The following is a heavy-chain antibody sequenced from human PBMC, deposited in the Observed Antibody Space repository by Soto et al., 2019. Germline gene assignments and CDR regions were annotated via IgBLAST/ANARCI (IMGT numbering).Heavy chain of an antibody. CDR3: ARMARLPDS. CDR2: MSGSGADV. V-gene: IGHV3-11*01. J-gene: IGHJ4*02. CDR1: GVNFRDHY. D-gene: IGHD2-21*01. Sequence: QVQLVESGGGLVKPGGSLRLSCVAASGVNFRDHYMNWIRQAPGKGLEWVSYMSGSGADVNYADSVRGRFTMSRDNAQNSLFLQMNSLRVEDTAVYYCARMARLPDSWGQGTLVTVSS.